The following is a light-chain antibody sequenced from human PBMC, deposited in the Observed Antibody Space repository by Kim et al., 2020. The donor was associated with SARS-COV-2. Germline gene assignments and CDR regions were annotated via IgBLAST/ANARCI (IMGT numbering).Light chain of an antibody. CDR1: SSSVGAGYD. CDR3: QSYDKSLNSVV. Sequence: VPVSGMGSSSSVGAGYDVPWYQQLPGTAPKVVIFANNNRPSGVPRRFSGSKTGASASLAITGLEAEDEAEYYCQSYDKSLNSVVFGTGTKVTVL. CDR2: ANN. V-gene: IGLV1-40*03. J-gene: IGLJ1*01.